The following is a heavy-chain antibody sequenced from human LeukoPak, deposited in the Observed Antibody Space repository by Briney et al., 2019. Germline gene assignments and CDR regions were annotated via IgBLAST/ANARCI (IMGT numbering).Heavy chain of an antibody. CDR3: ARDQRAGVYWFDR. CDR2: IYYSGTT. CDR1: GDSISGND. Sequence: PGTLSLTCTDSGDSISGNDGRWVRQPPGEGLGWIGYIYYSGTTNYNPSLKIRVTISVDTSKNQFSLKLSSVTAADTAVYYCARDQRAGVYWFDRWGQGTLVTVSS. D-gene: IGHD3-10*01. V-gene: IGHV4-59*01. J-gene: IGHJ5*02.